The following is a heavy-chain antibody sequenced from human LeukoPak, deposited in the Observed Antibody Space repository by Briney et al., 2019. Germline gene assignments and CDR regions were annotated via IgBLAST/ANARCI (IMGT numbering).Heavy chain of an antibody. CDR2: IYYSGST. J-gene: IGHJ5*02. D-gene: IGHD1-26*01. CDR3: ARDNGRYSHP. V-gene: IGHV4-38-2*02. Sequence: MPSETLSLTCTVSGYSISSGYYWGWIRQPPGKGLEWIGSIYYSGSTYYNPSLKSRVTISLDTSKNQFSLKLSSVTAADTAVYYCARDNGRYSHPWGQGTLVTVSS. CDR1: GYSISSGYY.